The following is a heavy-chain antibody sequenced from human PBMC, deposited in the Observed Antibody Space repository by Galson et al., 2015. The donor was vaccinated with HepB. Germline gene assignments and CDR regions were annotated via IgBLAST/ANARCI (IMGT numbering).Heavy chain of an antibody. D-gene: IGHD1-1*01. Sequence: SVKVSCKASGFTFTTSAVQWVRQARGQRLEWIGWVCVGSGNTNYAQKFQERVTITRDMSTSTAYMGLSSLRSEDTAVYYCAAVDQQLESRESWGQGPLVTVSS. J-gene: IGHJ4*02. CDR2: VCVGSGNT. CDR3: AAVDQQLESRES. CDR1: GFTFTTSA. V-gene: IGHV1-58*01.